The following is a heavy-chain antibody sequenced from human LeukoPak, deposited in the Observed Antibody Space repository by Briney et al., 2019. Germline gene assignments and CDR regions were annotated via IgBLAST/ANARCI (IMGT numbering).Heavy chain of an antibody. CDR2: IIPILGIA. V-gene: IGHV1-69*02. CDR3: ASLTDTAMVTVDF. CDR1: GGTFSSYT. D-gene: IGHD5-18*01. Sequence: SVKVSCKASGGTFSSYTISWVRQAPGQGLEWMGRIIPILGIANYAQKFQGRVTITADKSTSTAYMELSSLRSEDTAVYYRASLTDTAMVTVDFWVQGTLVTVSS. J-gene: IGHJ4*02.